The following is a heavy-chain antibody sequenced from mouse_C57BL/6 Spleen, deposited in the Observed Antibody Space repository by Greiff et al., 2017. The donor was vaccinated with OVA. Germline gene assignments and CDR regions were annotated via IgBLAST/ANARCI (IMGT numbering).Heavy chain of an antibody. V-gene: IGHV1-19*01. CDR3: ARRDYYGSSNAMDY. Sequence: EVQLQQSGPVLVKPGASVKMSCKASGYTFTDYYMNWVKQSHGKSLEWIGVINPYNGGTSYNQKFKGKATLTVDKSSSTAYMELNSLTSEDSAVYYCARRDYYGSSNAMDYWGQGTSVTVSS. J-gene: IGHJ4*01. D-gene: IGHD1-1*01. CDR2: INPYNGGT. CDR1: GYTFTDYY.